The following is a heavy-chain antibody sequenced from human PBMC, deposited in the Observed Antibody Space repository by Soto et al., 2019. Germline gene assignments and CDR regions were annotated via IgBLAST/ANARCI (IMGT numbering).Heavy chain of an antibody. CDR2: IGTAGDT. D-gene: IGHD2-15*01. J-gene: IGHJ6*03. CDR1: GFTFSSYD. V-gene: IGHV3-13*01. Sequence: PGGSLRLSCAASGFTFSSYDMHWVRQATGKGLEWVSAIGTAGDTYYPGSVKGRFTISRENAKNSLYLQMNSLRAGDTAVYYCARVDYYYYYMDVWGKGTTVTVSS. CDR3: ARVDYYYYYMDV.